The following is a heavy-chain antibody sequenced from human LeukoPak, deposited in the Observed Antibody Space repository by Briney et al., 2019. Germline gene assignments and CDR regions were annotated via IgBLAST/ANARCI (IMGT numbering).Heavy chain of an antibody. CDR2: ISYDGSNK. CDR3: AKSIFSVCGYTYGSFDY. V-gene: IGHV3-30*18. J-gene: IGHJ4*02. CDR1: GLNFHNYG. D-gene: IGHD5-18*01. Sequence: GGSLRHSCGGCGLNFHNYGMHGVRQAPGKGLEWVAVISYDGSNKYYADSVKGRFTISRDDSKNTLDLQMNSLRPEDTDVYSCAKSIFSVCGYTYGSFDYWGQGTLVTVSS.